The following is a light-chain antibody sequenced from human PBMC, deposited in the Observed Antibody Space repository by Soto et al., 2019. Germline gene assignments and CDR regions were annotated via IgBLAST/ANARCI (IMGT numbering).Light chain of an antibody. J-gene: IGKJ4*01. V-gene: IGKV1-5*03. CDR1: QSISGW. CDR3: QQYSSHSPLT. CDR2: GVS. Sequence: DIQMTQSPSALSASVGDRVTITCRASQSISGWLAWYQQKPGKAPKLLIYGVSTLENGVPSRFSGSGSGTEFTLTISRLQPDDFARYYCQQYSSHSPLTFGGGTKVDIK.